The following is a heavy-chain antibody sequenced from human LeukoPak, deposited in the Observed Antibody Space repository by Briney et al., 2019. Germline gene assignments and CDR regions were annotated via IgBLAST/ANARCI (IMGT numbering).Heavy chain of an antibody. CDR1: RGTFSSYA. V-gene: IGHV1-69*05. D-gene: IGHD5-12*01. J-gene: IGHJ4*02. CDR3: ARGLSGYAPTDY. CDR2: IIPIFGTA. Sequence: SVKVFCKAYRGTFSSYAISWVRQAPGQGLEWMGRIIPIFGTANYAQKFQGRVTITTDESTSTAYMERSSLRSEDTAVYYCARGLSGYAPTDYWGQGTLVTVSS.